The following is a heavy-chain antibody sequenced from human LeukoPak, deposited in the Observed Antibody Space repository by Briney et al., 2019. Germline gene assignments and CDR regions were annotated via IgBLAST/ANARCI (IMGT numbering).Heavy chain of an antibody. D-gene: IGHD3-10*01. Sequence: GGSLRLSCAASGFTFSSYEMHWVRQAPGKGLEWVSYINGSGSTIYYADSVKGRFTISRDNAKNSLSLQMNSLRAEDAAVYYWSRDMDYYGSGNDYCGQRSLVTVSS. CDR2: INGSGSTI. CDR1: GFTFSSYE. V-gene: IGHV3-48*03. CDR3: SRDMDYYGSGNDY. J-gene: IGHJ4*02.